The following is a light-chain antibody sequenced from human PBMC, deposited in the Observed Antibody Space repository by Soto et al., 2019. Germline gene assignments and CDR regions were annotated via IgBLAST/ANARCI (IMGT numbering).Light chain of an antibody. V-gene: IGLV2-14*03. CDR1: SSD. Sequence: QSALTQPASVSGSPGQSITISCTGTSSDVSWYQQHPGKAPKLMIYDVTYRPSGASNRFSGSKSGNTASLTISGLQAEDEADYYCGSYTTSSIRFGTGTKLTVL. CDR2: DVT. J-gene: IGLJ1*01. CDR3: GSYTTSSIR.